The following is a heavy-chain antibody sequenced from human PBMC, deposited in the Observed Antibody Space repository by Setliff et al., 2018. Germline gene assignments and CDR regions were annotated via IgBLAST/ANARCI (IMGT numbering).Heavy chain of an antibody. J-gene: IGHJ4*02. Sequence: PSETLSLTCAASGGSFSFYYWTWIRQPPGKGLEWIGEINHTGSTNYNPSLKSRVTISVDTSNNQFSLKLSSVTAADTAVYYCAREAGGMVDYWGQGTLVTVSS. D-gene: IGHD3-16*01. CDR1: GGSFSFYY. CDR2: INHTGST. CDR3: AREAGGMVDY. V-gene: IGHV4-34*01.